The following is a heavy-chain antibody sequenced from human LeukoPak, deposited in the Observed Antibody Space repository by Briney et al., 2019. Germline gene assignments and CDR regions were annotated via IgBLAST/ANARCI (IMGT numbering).Heavy chain of an antibody. J-gene: IGHJ3*02. Sequence: PGGSLRLSCAASGFTFSGYGMHWVRQAPGKGLEWVAVIGDTGRAKYYADSVKGRFTISRDNSKNTLYLQMNSLRAEDTAVYYCAKDGAGYDFWSGYYTAFDIWGQGTMVTVSS. V-gene: IGHV3-30*18. CDR1: GFTFSGYG. CDR3: AKDGAGYDFWSGYYTAFDI. D-gene: IGHD3-3*01. CDR2: IGDTGRAK.